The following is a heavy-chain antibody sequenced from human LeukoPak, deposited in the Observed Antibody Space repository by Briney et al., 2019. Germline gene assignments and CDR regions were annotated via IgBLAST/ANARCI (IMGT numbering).Heavy chain of an antibody. J-gene: IGHJ5*02. CDR2: ISASGGST. CDR3: AKDWAAAGMDNWFDP. CDR1: GFTFSSYA. D-gene: IGHD6-13*01. Sequence: GGSLRLSCAASGFTFSSYAMSWVRQDPGKGLEWVAAISASGGSTYYPDSVKGRFTISRDNSKNTLYLQMNSLRAEDTAVYYCAKDWAAAGMDNWFDPWGQGTLVTVSS. V-gene: IGHV3-23*01.